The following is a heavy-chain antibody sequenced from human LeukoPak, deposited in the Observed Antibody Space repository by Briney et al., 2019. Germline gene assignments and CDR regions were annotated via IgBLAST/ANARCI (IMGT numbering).Heavy chain of an antibody. J-gene: IGHJ2*01. CDR3: AKGDFYDSTGSYFDL. CDR2: ISGSGGST. D-gene: IGHD3-22*01. V-gene: IGHV3-23*01. CDR1: GFTFSSYA. Sequence: GGSLRLSCAASGFTFSSYAMGWVRQAPGQGLEWVSAISGSGGSTYYADSVKGRFTISRDNSKNTLYLQMNSLRAEDTAVYCCAKGDFYDSTGSYFDLWGRGTLVTVSS.